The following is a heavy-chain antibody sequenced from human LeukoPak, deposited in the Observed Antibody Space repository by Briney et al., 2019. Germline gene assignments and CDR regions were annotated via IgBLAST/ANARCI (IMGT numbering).Heavy chain of an antibody. CDR3: AKPGSSCYSTCDY. J-gene: IGHJ4*02. V-gene: IGHV3-23*01. CDR1: GVTFSNFA. CDR2: ISAGGSNT. D-gene: IGHD6-13*01. Sequence: GGSLRLSCAASGVTFSNFAMSWVRQAPGEGLEWVSAISAGGSNTYYADSVKGRFTISRDNSKNTLFLQMNSLRAEDTAVYYCAKPGSSCYSTCDYWGRGTLVTVSS.